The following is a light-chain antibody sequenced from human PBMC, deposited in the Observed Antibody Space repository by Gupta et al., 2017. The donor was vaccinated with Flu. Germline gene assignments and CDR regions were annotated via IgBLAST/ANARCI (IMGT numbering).Light chain of an antibody. J-gene: IGLJ3*02. Sequence: TISCTGTSSDVGGYNYVSWYQQHPGKALILIIYEVTKRPSGVPDRFSVSKSDNTASLTVSVLQEEDEADYYCHSDAGSNNWVFGGGTKLTVL. CDR1: SSDVGGYNY. CDR2: EVT. CDR3: HSDAGSNNWV. V-gene: IGLV2-8*01.